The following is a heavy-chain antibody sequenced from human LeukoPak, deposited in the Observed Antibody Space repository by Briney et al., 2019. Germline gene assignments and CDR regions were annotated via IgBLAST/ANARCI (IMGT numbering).Heavy chain of an antibody. CDR3: ATSPPYGDFHYYYNMDV. D-gene: IGHD4-17*01. CDR1: GGSISSSTYY. CDR2: ISYSGST. V-gene: IGHV4-39*01. J-gene: IGHJ6*02. Sequence: SGTLSLTCTVSGGSISSSTYYWDWIRQPPGKGLEWIGSISYSGSTYYNPSLKSRVTISVDTSKNQFSLKLRSVTAADTAVYYCATSPPYGDFHYYYNMDVWGQGTTVTVSS.